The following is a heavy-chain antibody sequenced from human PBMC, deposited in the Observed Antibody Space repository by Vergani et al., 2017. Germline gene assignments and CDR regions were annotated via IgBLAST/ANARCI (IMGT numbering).Heavy chain of an antibody. Sequence: QVQLVQSGAEVKKPGSSVKVSCKASGGTFSSYAISWVRQAPGQGLEWMGGIIPIFGTANYAQKFQGRVTITADESTSTAYMELSSLRSEDTAVYYCARAGAYYYGSGSPTYYFDYWGQGTLVTVSS. J-gene: IGHJ4*02. CDR2: IIPIFGTA. CDR1: GGTFSSYA. V-gene: IGHV1-69*01. D-gene: IGHD3-10*01. CDR3: ARAGAYYYGSGSPTYYFDY.